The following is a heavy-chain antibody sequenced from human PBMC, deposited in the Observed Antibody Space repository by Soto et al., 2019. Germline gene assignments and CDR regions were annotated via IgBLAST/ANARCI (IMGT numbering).Heavy chain of an antibody. V-gene: IGHV1-18*01. CDR2: ISAYNGNT. J-gene: IGHJ4*02. CDR1: GYTFTSYV. Sequence: SVKVSCKASGYTFTSYVISWVRQAPGQGLERMGWISAYNGNTNYAQKLQGRDTMTTDTSTSTDYMELRSLSSDDTALYYCARDNVWHNVAATPGFIYFLGKGTLGTVSS. D-gene: IGHD2-15*01. CDR3: ARDNVWHNVAATPGFIYF.